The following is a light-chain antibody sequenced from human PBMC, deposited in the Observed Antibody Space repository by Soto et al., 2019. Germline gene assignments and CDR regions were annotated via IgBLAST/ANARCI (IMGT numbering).Light chain of an antibody. CDR2: GAS. V-gene: IGKV3-15*01. CDR1: ESVRSN. Sequence: EIVMTQSPATLSVPPGDRATLSCRASESVRSNLAWYQQKPGQAPRLLIYGASIRAADIPPRFSGSGSGTEFTLNISTLQSEDFAVYYCQQYYDWPTITFGQGTRLE. J-gene: IGKJ5*01. CDR3: QQYYDWPTIT.